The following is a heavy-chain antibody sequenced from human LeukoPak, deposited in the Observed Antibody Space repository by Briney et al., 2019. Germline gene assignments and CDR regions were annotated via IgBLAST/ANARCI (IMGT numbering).Heavy chain of an antibody. V-gene: IGHV4-61*02. J-gene: IGHJ4*02. CDR1: GGSISSSSYY. D-gene: IGHD6-13*01. CDR3: ARDAYSSSWYHMPAFDY. Sequence: SETLSLTCTVSGGSISSSSYYWGWIRQPAGKGLEWIGRIYTSGSTNYNPSLKSRVTMSVDTSKNQFSLKLSSVTAADTAVYYCARDAYSSSWYHMPAFDYWGQGTLVTVSS. CDR2: IYTSGST.